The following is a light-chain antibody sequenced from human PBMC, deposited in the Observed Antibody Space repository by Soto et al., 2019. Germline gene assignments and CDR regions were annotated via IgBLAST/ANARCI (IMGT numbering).Light chain of an antibody. V-gene: IGKV1-5*01. J-gene: IGKJ1*01. CDR3: QQYNRASWT. CDR1: QSIDTW. Sequence: DIQMTQSPSTLSAYVGDRVSITCRASQSIDTWLAWYQQKPGKAPSLLIFDASILESGVPSRFSGSGSGTEFTLTISSLQPDDFATDYCQQYNRASWTFGQGTRVEI. CDR2: DAS.